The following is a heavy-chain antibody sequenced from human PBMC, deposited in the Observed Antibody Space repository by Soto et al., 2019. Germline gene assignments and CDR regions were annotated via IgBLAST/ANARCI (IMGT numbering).Heavy chain of an antibody. V-gene: IGHV3-7*01. CDR3: ARDRCVYDFWSGPNLPYYFDY. D-gene: IGHD3-3*01. CDR1: GFTFSSYW. J-gene: IGHJ4*02. Sequence: EVQLVESGGGLVQPGGSLRLSCAASGFTFSSYWMSWVRQAPGKGLEWVANIKQDRSEKYYVDSVKGRFTISRNNAKNSLYLIMNSLRVEDTAVYYCARDRCVYDFWSGPNLPYYFDYWGQGTLVTVSS. CDR2: IKQDRSEK.